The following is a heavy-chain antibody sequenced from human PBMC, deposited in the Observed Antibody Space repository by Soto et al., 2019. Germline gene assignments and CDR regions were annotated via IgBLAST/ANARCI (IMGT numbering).Heavy chain of an antibody. CDR3: ARWSSGGAFDI. J-gene: IGHJ3*02. CDR1: GYTFTSYA. Sequence: GASVNVSCKASGYTFTSYAMHWVRQAPGQRLEWMGWINAGNGNTKYSQKFQGRVTITRDTSASAAYMELSSLRSEDTAVYYCARWSSGGAFDIWGQGTMVTVSS. D-gene: IGHD2-15*01. CDR2: INAGNGNT. V-gene: IGHV1-3*01.